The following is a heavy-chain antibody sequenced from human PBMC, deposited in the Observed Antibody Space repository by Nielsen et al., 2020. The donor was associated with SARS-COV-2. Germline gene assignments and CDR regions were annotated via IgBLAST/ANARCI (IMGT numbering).Heavy chain of an antibody. J-gene: IGHJ5*02. CDR3: ARETLDHTSSFVDH. CDR1: GFTFNKFP. CDR2: ISFGGDNE. D-gene: IGHD3-10*01. Sequence: GESLKISCAASGFTFNKFPMHWVRQAPGKGLEWLAIISFGGDNEHYADSVKGRFTVSRDNSKDTLHLQMSRLRPEDTAVYFCARETLDHTSSFVDHWGQGTLVTVSS. V-gene: IGHV3-30-3*01.